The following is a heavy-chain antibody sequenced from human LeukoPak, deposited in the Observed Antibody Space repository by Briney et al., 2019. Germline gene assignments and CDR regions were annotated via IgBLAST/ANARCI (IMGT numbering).Heavy chain of an antibody. D-gene: IGHD5-18*01. CDR1: GFAFSSYA. CDR3: AKGVDTAMVTGEDYFDY. J-gene: IGHJ4*02. V-gene: IGHV3-30*02. CDR2: IRYDGTSK. Sequence: GGSLRLSCAASGFAFSSYAMHWVRQAPGKGLEWVAFIRYDGTSKYYADSVKGRFTISRDNSKNALYLQMDSLRGEDAALYYCAKGVDTAMVTGEDYFDYWGQGTLVTVSS.